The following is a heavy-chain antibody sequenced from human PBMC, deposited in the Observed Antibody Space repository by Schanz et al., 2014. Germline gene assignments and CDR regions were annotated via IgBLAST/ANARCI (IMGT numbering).Heavy chain of an antibody. CDR3: AREPNTSAWHPYFDS. CDR1: GFIFSAYT. Sequence: EVQLVESGGGVVQPGRSLRLSCAASGFIFSAYTMNWVRQAPGKGLEWVSSISSGGRNITYADSLKGRFTISRVNSKNTVYLQLNSLRPDDTDMYYCAREPNTSAWHPYFDSWGQGTLVTVSS. D-gene: IGHD6-19*01. CDR2: ISSGGRNI. V-gene: IGHV3-21*01. J-gene: IGHJ4*02.